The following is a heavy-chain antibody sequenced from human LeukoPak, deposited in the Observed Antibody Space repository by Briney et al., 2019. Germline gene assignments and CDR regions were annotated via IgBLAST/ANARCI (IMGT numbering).Heavy chain of an antibody. D-gene: IGHD6-13*01. V-gene: IGHV3-64D*06. CDR1: GFTFSSYA. J-gene: IGHJ4*02. CDR3: VKGGSSSWYPFDY. CDR2: ISSNGGST. Sequence: GGFLRLSCSASGFTFSSYAMHWVRQAPGKGLEYVSAISSNGGSTYYADSVKGRFTISRDNSKNTLYLQMSSLRAEDTAVYYCVKGGSSSWYPFDYWGQGTLVTVSS.